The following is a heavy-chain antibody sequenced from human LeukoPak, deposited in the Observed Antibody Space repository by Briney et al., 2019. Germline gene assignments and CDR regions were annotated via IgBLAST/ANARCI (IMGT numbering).Heavy chain of an antibody. CDR3: GKDVKFNRLNYFDY. CDR2: ISWNSGSI. CDR1: GFTFDDYA. J-gene: IGHJ4*02. Sequence: GGCLRLSCAAAGFTFDDYAMHWVRQAPGKGLEWVSGISWNSGSIGYADSVKGRFTISRDNAKNSLYLQMKSLRAEDTALYYCGKDVKFNRLNYFDYWGQGTLVTVSS. V-gene: IGHV3-9*01. D-gene: IGHD6-25*01.